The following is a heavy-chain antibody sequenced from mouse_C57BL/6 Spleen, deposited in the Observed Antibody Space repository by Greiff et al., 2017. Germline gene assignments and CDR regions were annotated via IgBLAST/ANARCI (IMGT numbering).Heavy chain of an antibody. CDR1: GYALSSYW. J-gene: IGHJ2*01. V-gene: IGHV1-80*01. CDR3: AREAY. CDR2: IYPGDGDT. Sequence: VQLQQSGAELVKPGASVKISCKASGYALSSYWMTWVQQRPGKGLEWIGQIYPGDGDTNYNGKFKGKATLTADKSSSTAYMQLSSLPSEDTAVYFCAREAYWGQGTTLTVSS.